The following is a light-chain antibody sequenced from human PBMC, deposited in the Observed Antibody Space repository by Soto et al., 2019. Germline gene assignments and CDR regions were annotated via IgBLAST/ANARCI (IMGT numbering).Light chain of an antibody. CDR3: ASWDDSRKGVV. Sequence: QYVLTQPPSASGTPGQRVTISCSGSSSNIGSNTVTWYQHLPGTAPKLLIYSNDQRPSGVPDRFSGSKSGTSASLAISGLQSEDEADYYCASWDDSRKGVVFGGGTKVTVL. CDR1: SSNIGSNT. CDR2: SND. V-gene: IGLV1-44*01. J-gene: IGLJ2*01.